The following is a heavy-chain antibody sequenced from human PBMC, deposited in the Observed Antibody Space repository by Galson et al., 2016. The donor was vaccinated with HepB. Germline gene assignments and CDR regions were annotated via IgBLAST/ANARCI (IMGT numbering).Heavy chain of an antibody. Sequence: SVKVSCKASGYRFFTYGISWVRQAPGQGLEWLGWISANSGNTIYAQKFQDRVTMTRDTFASTVYMDLRSLRSDDTAVYYWARDVQFRFDYWGQGTLVTVSS. CDR1: GYRFFTYG. J-gene: IGHJ4*02. V-gene: IGHV1-18*04. CDR3: ARDVQFRFDY. CDR2: ISANSGNT. D-gene: IGHD4-11*01.